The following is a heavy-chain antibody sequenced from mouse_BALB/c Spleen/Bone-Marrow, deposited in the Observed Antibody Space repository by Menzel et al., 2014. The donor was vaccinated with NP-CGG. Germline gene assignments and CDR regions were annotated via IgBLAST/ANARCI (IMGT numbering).Heavy chain of an antibody. CDR2: INPSSNYT. CDR1: GYTFTSYT. V-gene: IGHV1-4*01. J-gene: IGHJ4*01. CDR3: ARSMSIYFAMDY. Sequence: QVQLQQPGAELARPGASLKMSCRTSGYTFTSYTVHWVKQRPGQGLEWIGYINPSSNYTNYNQKFKDKATLTADKSSNSAYMQRSSLTSDDSAVYYCARSMSIYFAMDYWGQGTSVTVSS.